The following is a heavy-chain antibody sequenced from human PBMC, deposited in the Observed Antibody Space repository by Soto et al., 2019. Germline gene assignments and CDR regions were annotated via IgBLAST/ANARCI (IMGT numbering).Heavy chain of an antibody. V-gene: IGHV3-11*04. Sequence: PGGSLRLSCAASGFTFSDYYMSWIRQAPGKGLEWVSYISTSGSTINYADSVKGRFTISRNNAKNSLYLQMNSLRAEDTAVYYCARDPPLLLFVELPDAPRDAFDIWGQGTMVPVAS. CDR1: GFTFSDYY. J-gene: IGHJ3*02. CDR2: ISTSGSTI. CDR3: ARDPPLLLFVELPDAPRDAFDI. D-gene: IGHD3-10*01.